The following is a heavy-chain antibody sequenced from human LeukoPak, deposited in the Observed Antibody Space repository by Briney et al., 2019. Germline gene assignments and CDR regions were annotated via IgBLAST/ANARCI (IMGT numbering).Heavy chain of an antibody. D-gene: IGHD3-10*01. CDR1: GGSFSGYY. CDR3: ARNRVGWFGESAPRRTYYFDY. V-gene: IGHV4-34*01. J-gene: IGHJ4*02. Sequence: SETLSLTCAVYGGSFSGYYWSWIRQPPGKGPEWIGEINHSGSTNYNPSLKSRVTISVDTSKNQFSLKLSSVTAADTAVYYCARNRVGWFGESAPRRTYYFDYWGQGTLVTVSS. CDR2: INHSGST.